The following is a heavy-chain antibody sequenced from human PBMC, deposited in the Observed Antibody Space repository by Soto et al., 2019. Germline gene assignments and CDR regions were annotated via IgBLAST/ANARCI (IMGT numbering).Heavy chain of an antibody. CDR1: GFTFSSYA. CDR3: AKDGRQWLVSGVEDAFDI. V-gene: IGHV3-23*01. Sequence: EVQLLESGGGLVQPGGSLRLSCAASGFTFSSYAMSCVRQAPGKGLEWVSAISGSGGSTYYAYSVKGRFTITRDNSKNTLYRQMNSLRAEDTAVYYCAKDGRQWLVSGVEDAFDIWGQGTMVTVSS. D-gene: IGHD6-19*01. CDR2: ISGSGGST. J-gene: IGHJ3*02.